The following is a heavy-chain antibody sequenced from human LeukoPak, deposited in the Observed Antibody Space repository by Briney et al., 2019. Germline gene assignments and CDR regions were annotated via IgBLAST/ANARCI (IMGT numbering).Heavy chain of an antibody. Sequence: GASVKVSCKASGYTFTGYYMHWVRQAPGQGLEWMGWINPNSGATNYAQKFQGRVTMTRDTSTSTVYMELSSLRSEDTAVYYCARDLTLRDYSSGFWGQGTLVTVSS. CDR2: INPNSGAT. J-gene: IGHJ4*02. V-gene: IGHV1-2*02. CDR3: ARDLTLRDYSSGF. D-gene: IGHD6-19*01. CDR1: GYTFTGYY.